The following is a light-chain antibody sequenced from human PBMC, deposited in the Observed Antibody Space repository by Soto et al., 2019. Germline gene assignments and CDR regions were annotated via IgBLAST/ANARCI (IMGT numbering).Light chain of an antibody. CDR3: QHYNNWPPWT. CDR2: GAS. Sequence: EIVMTQSPATLSVSPGERANLSCMASQSVGTNLAWYQQKPGQAPRLLSYGASTRATGIPARFSGSGSGTEFTLTISSLQSEDFAVYYCQHYNNWPPWTFGQGTKVEIK. V-gene: IGKV3-15*01. CDR1: QSVGTN. J-gene: IGKJ1*01.